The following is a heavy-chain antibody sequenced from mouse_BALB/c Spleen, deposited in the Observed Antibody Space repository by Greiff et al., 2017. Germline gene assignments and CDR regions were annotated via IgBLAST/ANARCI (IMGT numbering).Heavy chain of an antibody. J-gene: IGHJ3*01. CDR1: GYSITSGYY. CDR2: ISYDGSN. CDR3: ARDWDEAY. Sequence: EVHLVESGPGLVKPSQSLSLTCSVTGYSITSGYYWNWIRQFPGNKLEWMGYISYDGSNNYNPSLKNRISITRDTSKNQFFLKLNSVTTEDTATYYCARDWDEAYWGQGTLVTVSA. V-gene: IGHV3-6*02. D-gene: IGHD4-1*01.